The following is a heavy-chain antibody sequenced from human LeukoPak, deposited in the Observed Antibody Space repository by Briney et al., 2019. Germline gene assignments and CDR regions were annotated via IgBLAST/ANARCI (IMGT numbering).Heavy chain of an antibody. Sequence: GGSLRLFCAASGFTFSSYAMHWVRQAPGKGLEWVAVISYDGSNKYYADSVKGRFTISRDNYKNTLYLQMNRLRAEDTAVYYCARDLKLEWFGELLFSYYNGMDVWGQGTTVTVSS. CDR1: GFTFSSYA. J-gene: IGHJ6*02. CDR3: ARDLKLEWFGELLFSYYNGMDV. CDR2: ISYDGSNK. D-gene: IGHD3-10*01. V-gene: IGHV3-30-3*01.